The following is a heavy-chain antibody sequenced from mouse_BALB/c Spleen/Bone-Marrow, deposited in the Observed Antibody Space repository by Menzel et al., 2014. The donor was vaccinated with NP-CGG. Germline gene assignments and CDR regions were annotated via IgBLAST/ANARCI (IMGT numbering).Heavy chain of an antibody. D-gene: IGHD2-2*01. J-gene: IGHJ4*01. V-gene: IGHV14-3*02. Sequence: EVQVVESGAELVKPGASVKLSCTASGFNIKDTYMHWVKQRPEQGLEWIGRIDPANGNTKYDPKFQGKATITADTSSNTAFLQHSSLTSEDAAVYYCARWLRRYYAMDYWGQGTSVTVSS. CDR1: GFNIKDTY. CDR3: ARWLRRYYAMDY. CDR2: IDPANGNT.